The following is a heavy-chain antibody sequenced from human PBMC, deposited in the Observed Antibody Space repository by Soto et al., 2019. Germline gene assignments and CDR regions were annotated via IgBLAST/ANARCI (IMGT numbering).Heavy chain of an antibody. CDR2: IWYDGSNK. D-gene: IGHD3-9*01. CDR1: GFTFSSYG. Sequence: PGGSLRLSCAASGFTFSSYGMHWVRQAPGKGLEWVAVIWYDGSNKYYADSVKGRFTISRDNSKNTLYLQMNSLRAADTAVYYCARAKDILTGYSPTVVFFDYWGQGPLVTVSS. J-gene: IGHJ4*02. CDR3: ARAKDILTGYSPTVVFFDY. V-gene: IGHV3-33*01.